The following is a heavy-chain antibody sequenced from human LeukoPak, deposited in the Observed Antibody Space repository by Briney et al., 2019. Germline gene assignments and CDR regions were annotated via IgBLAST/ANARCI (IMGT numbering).Heavy chain of an antibody. D-gene: IGHD4-17*01. CDR2: MNPNSGNT. Sequence: ASVKVSCKASGYTFTSYGISWVRQAPGQGLEWMGWMNPNSGNTGYAQKFQGRVTITRNTSISTAYMELSSLRSEDTAVYYCARASTIYGVDFDYWGQGTLVTVSS. CDR1: GYTFTSYG. V-gene: IGHV1-8*03. CDR3: ARASTIYGVDFDY. J-gene: IGHJ4*02.